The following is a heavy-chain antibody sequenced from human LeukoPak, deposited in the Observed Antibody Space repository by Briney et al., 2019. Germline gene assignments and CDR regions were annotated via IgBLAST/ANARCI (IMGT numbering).Heavy chain of an antibody. V-gene: IGHV3-7*01. Sequence: GGSLRLSCAASGFTFSSYWMSWVRQAPGKGLEWVANIKQDGSEKYPVDSVKGRFTISRDNAKNSLFLQMNSLRAEDTAVYYCARERYSSSWDYFDFWGQGTLVTVSP. CDR3: ARERYSSSWDYFDF. J-gene: IGHJ4*02. CDR1: GFTFSSYW. CDR2: IKQDGSEK. D-gene: IGHD6-13*01.